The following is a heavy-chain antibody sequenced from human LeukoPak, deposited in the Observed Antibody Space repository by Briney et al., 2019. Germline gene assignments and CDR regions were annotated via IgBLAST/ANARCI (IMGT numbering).Heavy chain of an antibody. CDR3: ASRGSSLNWYFDL. CDR1: GFTFSSYA. CDR2: ISGNGGNT. V-gene: IGHV3-23*01. Sequence: GGSLRLSCAASGFTFSSYAMTWVRQAPGKGLEWVSGISGNGGNTYYADSVKGRFTISRDNSKETLYLQMNSLRAEDTAVYYCASRGSSLNWYFDLWGRGTLVTVSS. J-gene: IGHJ2*01. D-gene: IGHD2-15*01.